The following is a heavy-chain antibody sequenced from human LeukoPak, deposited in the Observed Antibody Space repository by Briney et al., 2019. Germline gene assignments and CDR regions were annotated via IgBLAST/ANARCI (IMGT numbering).Heavy chain of an antibody. V-gene: IGHV3-23*01. CDR3: AKVGGVVVAATPFYY. D-gene: IGHD2-15*01. Sequence: PGGSLRLSCAASGFTFSSYAMSWVRQAPGKGLEWVSAISGSGGSTYYADSVKGRFTISRDNSKNTLYLQMNSLRAEDTAVYYCAKVGGVVVAATPFYYWGQGTLVTVSS. J-gene: IGHJ4*02. CDR1: GFTFSSYA. CDR2: ISGSGGST.